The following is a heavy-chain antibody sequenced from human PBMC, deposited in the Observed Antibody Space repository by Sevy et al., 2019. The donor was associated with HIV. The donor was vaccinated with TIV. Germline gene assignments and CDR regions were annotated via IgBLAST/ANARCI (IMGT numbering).Heavy chain of an antibody. J-gene: IGHJ6*02. D-gene: IGHD5-18*01. CDR3: ARGRIQLWSRPNYYYGMDV. Sequence: ASVKVSCKASGYTFTSYGISWVRQAPGQGLEWMGWISAYNGNTNYAQKLQGRVTMTTDTSTSTAYMELRSLRSDDTAVYYCARGRIQLWSRPNYYYGMDVWGQGTTVTVSS. CDR2: ISAYNGNT. CDR1: GYTFTSYG. V-gene: IGHV1-18*01.